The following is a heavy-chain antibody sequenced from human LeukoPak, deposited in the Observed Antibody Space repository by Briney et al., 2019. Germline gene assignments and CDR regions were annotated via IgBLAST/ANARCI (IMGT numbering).Heavy chain of an antibody. Sequence: GGSLRLSCAASGFTFSSYGMSWVRQAPGKGLEWVSAISGSGGSTYYADSVKGRFTISRDNSKNTLYLQMNSLRAEDTAVYYCAKDQPAYCGGDCYSSPFDYWGQGTLVTVSS. CDR3: AKDQPAYCGGDCYSSPFDY. CDR2: ISGSGGST. D-gene: IGHD2-21*02. CDR1: GFTFSSYG. V-gene: IGHV3-23*01. J-gene: IGHJ4*02.